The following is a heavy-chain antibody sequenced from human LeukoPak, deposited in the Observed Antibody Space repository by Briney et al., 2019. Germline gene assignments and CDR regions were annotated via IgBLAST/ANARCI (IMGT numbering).Heavy chain of an antibody. V-gene: IGHV3-23*01. CDR2: ISGSGGST. J-gene: IGHJ4*02. D-gene: IGHD2-21*02. CDR3: AKALEVTAISSFDY. Sequence: QPGGSLRLSCAASGFTFSSSGMNWVRQAPGKGLEWVSAISGSGGSTYYADSVKGRFTISRDNSKNTLYLQMNSLRAEDTAVYYCAKALEVTAISSFDYWGQGTLVTVSS. CDR1: GFTFSSSG.